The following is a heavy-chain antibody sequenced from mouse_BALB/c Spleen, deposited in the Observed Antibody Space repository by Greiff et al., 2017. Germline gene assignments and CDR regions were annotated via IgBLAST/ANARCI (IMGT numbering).Heavy chain of an antibody. CDR2: ISYSGST. CDR3: ARWYRGYYAMDY. D-gene: IGHD2-14*01. V-gene: IGHV3-2*02. Sequence: EVQLQQSGPGLVKPSQSLSLTCTVTGYSITSDYAWNWIRQFPGNKLEWMGYISYSGSTSYNPSLKSRISITRDTSKNQFFLQLNSVTTEDTATYYCARWYRGYYAMDYWGQGTSVTVSS. CDR1: GYSITSDYA. J-gene: IGHJ4*01.